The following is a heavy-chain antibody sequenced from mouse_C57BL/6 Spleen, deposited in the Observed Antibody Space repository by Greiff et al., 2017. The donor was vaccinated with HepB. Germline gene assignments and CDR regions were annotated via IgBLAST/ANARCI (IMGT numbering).Heavy chain of an antibody. V-gene: IGHV1-55*01. CDR2: IYPGSGST. Sequence: VQRVESGAELVKPGASVKMSCKASGYTFTSYWITWVKQRPGQGLEWIGDIYPGSGSTNYNEKFKSKATLTVDTSSSTAYMQLSSLASEDSAVYYCARVDYYGSSYLDYWGQGTTLTVSS. CDR3: ARVDYYGSSYLDY. CDR1: GYTFTSYW. D-gene: IGHD1-1*01. J-gene: IGHJ2*01.